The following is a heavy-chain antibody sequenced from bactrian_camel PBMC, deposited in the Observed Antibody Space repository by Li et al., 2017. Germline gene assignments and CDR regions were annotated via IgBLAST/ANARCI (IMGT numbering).Heavy chain of an antibody. J-gene: IGHJ4*01. CDR2: IYTRPGIT. CDR3: AADIEDCWNPYNNY. D-gene: IGHD1*01. V-gene: IGHV3-3*01. Sequence: HVQLVESGGGSVQAGGSLNLSCVVSDWPYTSACVGWFRQSPGKEREKVAHIYTRPGITQYTDSVKGRFTISHDAAKSTTYLQMTSLKPEDTGMYYCAADIEDCWNPYNNYWGQGTQVTVS. CDR1: DWPYTSAC.